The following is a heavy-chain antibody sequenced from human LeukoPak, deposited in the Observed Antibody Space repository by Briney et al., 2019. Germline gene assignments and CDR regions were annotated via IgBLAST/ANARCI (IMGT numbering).Heavy chain of an antibody. J-gene: IGHJ6*04. V-gene: IGHV3-30*18. Sequence: GGSLRLSCSASGFTFSRYGMNWVRQAPSKGLEWVTIIAYDGSNKYYVDSVKGRFTISRDSSKNTLYLQMNSLRAEDTAVYYCAELGITMIGGVWGKGTTVTISS. CDR2: IAYDGSNK. CDR3: AELGITMIGGV. D-gene: IGHD3-10*02. CDR1: GFTFSRYG.